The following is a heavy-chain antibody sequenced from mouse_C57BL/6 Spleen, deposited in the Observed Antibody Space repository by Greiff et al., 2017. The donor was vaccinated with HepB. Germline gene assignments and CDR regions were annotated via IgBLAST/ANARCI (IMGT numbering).Heavy chain of an antibody. CDR3: ARHYYGRSFWYFDV. Sequence: VQLQQSGAELVRPGSSVKLSCKASGYTFTSYWMHWVKQRPIQGLEWIGNIDPSDSETHYNQKFKDKATLTVDKSSSTAYMQLSSLTSEDSAVYYCARHYYGRSFWYFDVWGTGTTVTVSS. CDR2: IDPSDSET. D-gene: IGHD1-1*01. CDR1: GYTFTSYW. J-gene: IGHJ1*03. V-gene: IGHV1-52*01.